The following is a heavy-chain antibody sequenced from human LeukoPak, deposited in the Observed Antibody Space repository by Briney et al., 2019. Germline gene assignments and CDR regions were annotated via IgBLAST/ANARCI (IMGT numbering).Heavy chain of an antibody. CDR2: IYYNGNT. CDR1: GGSISSGGYY. CDR3: ARSLLQWSTAAPFDP. V-gene: IGHV4-31*03. Sequence: SETLSLTCTVSGGSISSGGYYWTWIRQHPGKGLEYIGYIYYNGNTDYNPSLKSRVTISGDTSNNQFSLKPSSVTAADTAVYYCARSLLQWSTAAPFDPWGQGSLVTVSS. J-gene: IGHJ5*02. D-gene: IGHD6-13*01.